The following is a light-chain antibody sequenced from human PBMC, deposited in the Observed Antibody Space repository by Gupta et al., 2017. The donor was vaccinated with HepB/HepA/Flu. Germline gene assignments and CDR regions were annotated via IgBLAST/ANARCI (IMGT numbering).Light chain of an antibody. Sequence: QSVLTQPPSVSAAPGQKVTISCSGRSSNIENYYVSWYQQLPGTGPKLLIYENNKRSSGIPDRFSASKSGTSATLAITGLQTGDEGFYSCAAWDVSLRAVVFDGGTQVAGL. CDR2: ENN. J-gene: IGLJ2*01. V-gene: IGLV1-51*02. CDR3: AAWDVSLRAVV. CDR1: SSNIENYY.